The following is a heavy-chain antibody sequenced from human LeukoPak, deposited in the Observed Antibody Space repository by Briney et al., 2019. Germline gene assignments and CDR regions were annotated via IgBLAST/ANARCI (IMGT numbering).Heavy chain of an antibody. V-gene: IGHV3-21*01. CDR2: ISSSSSYI. CDR1: GFTFSSYS. CDR3: ASYGSGSYYNLIDY. Sequence: GGSLRLSCAASGFTFSSYSMNWVRQAPGKGLEWVSSISSSSSYIYYADSVKGRFTISRDNAKNSLYLQMNSLRAEDTAVYYCASYGSGSYYNLIDYWGQGTLVTVSS. D-gene: IGHD3-10*01. J-gene: IGHJ4*02.